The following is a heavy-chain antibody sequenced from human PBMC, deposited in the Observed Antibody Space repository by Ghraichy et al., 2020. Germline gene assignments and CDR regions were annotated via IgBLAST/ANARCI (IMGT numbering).Heavy chain of an antibody. Sequence: GGSLRLSCAASGFTFRSYEMNWVRQAPGKGLEWVSYISSSGSTIYYADSVKGRFTMSRDNAENSLYLQMNSLIAEDTAVYYCARDRGSSGCVYAFDIWGQGTMVTVSS. J-gene: IGHJ3*02. CDR1: GFTFRSYE. V-gene: IGHV3-48*03. CDR3: ARDRGSSGCVYAFDI. CDR2: ISSSGSTI. D-gene: IGHD6-19*01.